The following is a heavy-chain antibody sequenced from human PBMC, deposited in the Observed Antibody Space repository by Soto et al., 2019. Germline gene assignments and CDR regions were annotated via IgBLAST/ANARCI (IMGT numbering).Heavy chain of an antibody. CDR1: GFTLDDYA. J-gene: IGHJ6*02. V-gene: IGHV3-9*01. CDR2: ISWSGGTI. D-gene: IGHD2-15*01. CDR3: AKDIKDDYYYGMDV. Sequence: EVQLVESGGGWVQPGRSLRLSCVASGFTLDDYAMHWVRQAPGKGLEWVSGISWSGGTIGYADSVKGRFTISRENAKNSLYLQMNSLRVEDTALYYCAKDIKDDYYYGMDVWGQGTTVTVSS.